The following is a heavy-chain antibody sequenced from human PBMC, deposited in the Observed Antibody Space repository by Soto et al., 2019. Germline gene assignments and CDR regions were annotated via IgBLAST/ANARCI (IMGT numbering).Heavy chain of an antibody. CDR2: IYYSGST. J-gene: IGHJ4*02. Sequence: TLSLTCTVSGGSISSGDYYLSWIRQPPGKGLEWIGYIYYSGSTYYNPSLKSRVTISVDTSKNQFSLKLSSVTAADTAVYYCARAFDILTRYYFDYWGQGTLVTVSS. D-gene: IGHD3-9*01. V-gene: IGHV4-30-4*01. CDR3: ARAFDILTRYYFDY. CDR1: GGSISSGDYY.